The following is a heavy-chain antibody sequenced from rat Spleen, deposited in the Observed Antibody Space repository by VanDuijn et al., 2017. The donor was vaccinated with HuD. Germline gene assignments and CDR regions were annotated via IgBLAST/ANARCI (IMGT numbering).Heavy chain of an antibody. D-gene: IGHD1-6*01. CDR1: GFSLISNS. CDR2: IWGDEST. V-gene: IGHV2-1*01. CDR3: TRSVSYVYYGLLPRGGFAY. Sequence: QVQLKESGPGLVQPSQTLSLTCTVSGFSLISNSVHWVRQPPGKGLEWMGGIWGDESTNYNSTLRSRLSISRDTSKSQVFLKMNSLQTGDTAIYFCTRSVSYVYYGLLPRGGFAYWGQGALVTVSS. J-gene: IGHJ3*01.